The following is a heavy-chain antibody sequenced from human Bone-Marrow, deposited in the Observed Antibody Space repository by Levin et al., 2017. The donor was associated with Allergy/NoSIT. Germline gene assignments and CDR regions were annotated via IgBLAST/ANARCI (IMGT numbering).Heavy chain of an antibody. D-gene: IGHD2-2*01. CDR3: ASPAGYCSSTSCKRDYYGMDV. Sequence: GGSLRLSCAASGFTFSSYSMNWVRQAPGKGLEWVSSISSSSSYIYYADSVKGRFTISRDNAKNSLYLQMNSLRAEDTAVYYCASPAGYCSSTSCKRDYYGMDVWGQGTTVTVSS. J-gene: IGHJ6*02. V-gene: IGHV3-21*01. CDR1: GFTFSSYS. CDR2: ISSSSSYI.